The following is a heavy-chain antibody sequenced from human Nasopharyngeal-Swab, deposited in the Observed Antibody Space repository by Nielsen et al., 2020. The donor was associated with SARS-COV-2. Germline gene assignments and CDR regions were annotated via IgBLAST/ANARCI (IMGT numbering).Heavy chain of an antibody. CDR1: GGSFSGYY. CDR3: ARSPRGGFDP. J-gene: IGHJ5*02. CDR2: INHSGST. V-gene: IGHV4-34*01. Sequence: SEILSLTCAVYGGSFSGYYWSWIRQPPGKGLEWIGEINHSGSTNYNPSLKSRVTISVDTSKNQFSLKLSSVTAADTAVYYCARSPRGGFDPWGQGTLVTVSS. D-gene: IGHD3-10*01.